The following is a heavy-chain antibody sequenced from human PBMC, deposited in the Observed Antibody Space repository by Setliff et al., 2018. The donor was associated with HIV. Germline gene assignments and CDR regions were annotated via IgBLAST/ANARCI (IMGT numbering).Heavy chain of an antibody. D-gene: IGHD1-7*01. CDR2: INHSGST. J-gene: IGHJ3*02. CDR3: ARVALSVTRTSRRAFDI. V-gene: IGHV4-34*01. CDR1: GGSFSGYY. Sequence: SETLSLTCAVYGGSFSGYYWSWIRQSPGKELEWIGGINHSGSTNYNPSLKSRVAISVDTSKNHFSLKVTSVTAADTAVYYCARVALSVTRTSRRAFDIWGQGTMVTVSS.